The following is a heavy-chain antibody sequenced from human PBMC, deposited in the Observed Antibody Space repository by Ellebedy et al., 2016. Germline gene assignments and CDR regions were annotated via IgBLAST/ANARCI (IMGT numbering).Heavy chain of an antibody. J-gene: IGHJ4*02. D-gene: IGHD3-3*01. Sequence: ASVKVSXKASGYTFTGYYMHWVRQAPGQGLEWMGWINPNSGGTNYAQKFQGRVTMTRDTSISTAYMELSRLRSDDTAVYYCARDEGFWSGPRDYWGQGTLVTVSS. V-gene: IGHV1-2*02. CDR2: INPNSGGT. CDR1: GYTFTGYY. CDR3: ARDEGFWSGPRDY.